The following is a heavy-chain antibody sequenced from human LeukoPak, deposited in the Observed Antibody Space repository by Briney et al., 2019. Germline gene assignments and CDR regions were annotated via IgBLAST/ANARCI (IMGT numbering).Heavy chain of an antibody. D-gene: IGHD2-21*02. CDR2: IYPNNGGT. J-gene: IGHJ4*02. CDR3: ARVTWGDKFSDFDY. Sequence: AASVKVSCKASGYTFTGYHIHWVRQAPGQGLEWMGWIYPNNGGTKYAQKFQDRVTMTRDTSITTAYMELSRLRSDDTAVYYCARVTWGDKFSDFDYGGGGPLVTVSS. V-gene: IGHV1-2*02. CDR1: GYTFTGYH.